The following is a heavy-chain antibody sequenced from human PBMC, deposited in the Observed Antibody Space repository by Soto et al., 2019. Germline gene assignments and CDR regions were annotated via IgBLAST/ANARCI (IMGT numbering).Heavy chain of an antibody. CDR1: GFTFSEYD. V-gene: IGHV3-33*08. Sequence: QVQLVESGGDVVQPGMSLSLSCADSGFTFSEYDMHWVRQAPGKGLEWVALISYLGTKSEYADSVKGRFTISRDNFKKTVSLQMESLRVEDSAVYFCARTDTAGTYFEFWGRGTLVTVSS. D-gene: IGHD3-16*01. CDR2: ISYLGTKS. J-gene: IGHJ4*02. CDR3: ARTDTAGTYFEF.